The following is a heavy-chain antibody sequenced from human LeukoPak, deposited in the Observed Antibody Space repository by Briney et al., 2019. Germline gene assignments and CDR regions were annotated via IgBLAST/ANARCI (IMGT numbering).Heavy chain of an antibody. D-gene: IGHD7-27*01. V-gene: IGHV4-4*07. CDR1: GGSISSYY. J-gene: IGHJ4*02. CDR2: IYTSGST. Sequence: SETLSLTCTVSGGSISSYYWSWIRQPAGKGLEWIGRIYTSGSTNYNPSLKSRVTMPVDTSKNQFSLKLSSVTAADTAVYYCARPRANWGFWRGPFDYWGQGTLVTVSS. CDR3: ARPRANWGFWRGPFDY.